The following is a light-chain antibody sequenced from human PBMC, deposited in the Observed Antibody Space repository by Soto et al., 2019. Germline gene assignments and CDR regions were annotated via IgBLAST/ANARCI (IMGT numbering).Light chain of an antibody. CDR3: QQYSHWPS. J-gene: IGKJ3*01. Sequence: EIVMTQSPATLSVSPGERATLSCRASQRLRNNLAWYQQKPGQAPRLLIYGASTRATGIPARFSGSGSGTDFTLTISSLQSEDFAVYYCQQYSHWPSFGPGTKVDIK. V-gene: IGKV3-15*01. CDR2: GAS. CDR1: QRLRNN.